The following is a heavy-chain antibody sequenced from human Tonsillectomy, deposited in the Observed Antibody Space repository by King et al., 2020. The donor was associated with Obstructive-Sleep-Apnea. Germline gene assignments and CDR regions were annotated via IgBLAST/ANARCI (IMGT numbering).Heavy chain of an antibody. D-gene: IGHD3-16*01. CDR1: GYSISSEYY. J-gene: IGHJ4*02. CDR2: IYHSAST. V-gene: IGHV4-38-2*02. Sequence: QLQESGPGLVKPSETLSLTSTVSGYSISSEYYWGWIRQLPGKVLGCIATIYHSASTDSNPSIKSRVTISVDTSKNQFSLRLRSVTAADTAVYYCARVGPSQTDYWGQGTLVTVSS. CDR3: ARVGPSQTDY.